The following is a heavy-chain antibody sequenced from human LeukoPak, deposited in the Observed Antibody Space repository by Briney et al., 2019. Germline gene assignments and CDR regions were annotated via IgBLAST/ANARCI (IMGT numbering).Heavy chain of an antibody. V-gene: IGHV3-74*01. Sequence: GGSLRLSCTASGFTFSNYWMQWVRQAPGKGLVWVSRISDDGTTTNYADSVKGRFTLSRDNAKNTLYLQMNSLRAEDTAVYYCARDWSRLPAAFDIWGQGTMVTVSS. D-gene: IGHD5-12*01. CDR2: ISDDGTTT. CDR3: ARDWSRLPAAFDI. CDR1: GFTFSNYW. J-gene: IGHJ3*02.